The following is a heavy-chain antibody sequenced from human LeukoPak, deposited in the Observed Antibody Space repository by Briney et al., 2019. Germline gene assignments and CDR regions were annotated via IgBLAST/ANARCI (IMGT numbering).Heavy chain of an antibody. J-gene: IGHJ5*02. CDR1: GYTFTAYY. D-gene: IGHD3-3*01. V-gene: IGHV1-2*02. CDR3: ARRDYDFSSGYSGWFDP. Sequence: GASAKISCKASGYTFTAYYMHWVRQAPGQGLEWMGWINPNNGDTNYAQKFQGRVTMTRDTSISTAYMELSRLRSDDTAVYYCARRDYDFSSGYSGWFDPWGQGTLVTVSS. CDR2: INPNNGDT.